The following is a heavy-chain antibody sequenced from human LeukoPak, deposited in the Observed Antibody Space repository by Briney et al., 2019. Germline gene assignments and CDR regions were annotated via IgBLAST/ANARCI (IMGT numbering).Heavy chain of an antibody. V-gene: IGHV3-53*01. CDR2: IYNDGST. CDR3: ARSSAYSYGP. D-gene: IGHD5-18*01. CDR1: GFIVSNNY. Sequence: GGSLRLSCAASGFIVSNNYMSWVRQAPGKGLEWVSVIYNDGSTYYADSVKGRFTISRDNSKNTLYLQMNSLRAEDTAVYYCARSSAYSYGPWGQGTLVTVS. J-gene: IGHJ5*02.